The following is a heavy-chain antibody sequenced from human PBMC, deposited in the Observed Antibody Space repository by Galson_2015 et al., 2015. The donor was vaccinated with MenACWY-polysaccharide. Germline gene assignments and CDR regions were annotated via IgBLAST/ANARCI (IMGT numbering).Heavy chain of an antibody. D-gene: IGHD1-26*01. V-gene: IGHV1-46*01. CDR1: GYTFTSYY. CDR2: INPSGGST. CDR3: AIVVGARLRIYYYGMDV. Sequence: SVKVSCKASGYTFTSYYMHWVRQAPGQGLEWMGIINPSGGSTSYAQKFQGRVTMTRDTSTSTVYMELSSLRSEDTAVYYCAIVVGARLRIYYYGMDVWGQGTTVTVSS. J-gene: IGHJ6*02.